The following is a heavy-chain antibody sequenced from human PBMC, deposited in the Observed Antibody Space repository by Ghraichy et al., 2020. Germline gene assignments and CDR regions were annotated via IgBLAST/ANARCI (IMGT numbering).Heavy chain of an antibody. CDR2: ISSSSSYI. CDR3: ARASIAVADNDAFDI. J-gene: IGHJ3*02. D-gene: IGHD6-19*01. CDR1: GFTFSSYS. V-gene: IGHV3-21*01. Sequence: GGSLRLSCAASGFTFSSYSMNWVRQAPGKGLEWVSSISSSSSYIYYTDSVKGRFTISRDNAKNSLYLQVNSLRAEDTAVYYCARASIAVADNDAFDIWGQGTMVTVSS.